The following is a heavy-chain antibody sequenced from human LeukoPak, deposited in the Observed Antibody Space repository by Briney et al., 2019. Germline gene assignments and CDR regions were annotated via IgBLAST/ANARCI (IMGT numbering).Heavy chain of an antibody. D-gene: IGHD6-6*01. V-gene: IGHV4-39*07. CDR2: IYYSGST. CDR1: GGSISSSSYY. J-gene: IGHJ5*02. Sequence: PSETLSLTCTVSGGSISSSSYYWGWIRQPPGKGLEWIGSIYYSGSTYYNPSLKSRVTISVDTSKNQFSLKLSSVTAADTAVYYCARDRYSSSSGWFDPWGQGTLVTVSS. CDR3: ARDRYSSSSGWFDP.